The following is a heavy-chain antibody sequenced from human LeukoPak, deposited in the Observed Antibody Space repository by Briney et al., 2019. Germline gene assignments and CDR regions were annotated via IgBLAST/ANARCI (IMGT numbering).Heavy chain of an antibody. D-gene: IGHD6-19*01. CDR2: ITASGTDT. V-gene: IGHV3-23*01. CDR1: GFSVSTYP. J-gene: IGHJ4*02. CDR3: AKYSSGWVNDY. Sequence: PGGSLRLSCTASGFSVSTYPMAWVRQAPGKGLQWVSTITASGTDTFYADSVKGRFTISRDNSKNTLSLQMNSLRAEDTALYYCAKYSSGWVNDYWDQGTLVTVSS.